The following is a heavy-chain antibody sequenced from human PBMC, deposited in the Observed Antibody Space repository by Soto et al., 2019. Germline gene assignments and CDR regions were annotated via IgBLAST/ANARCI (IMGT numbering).Heavy chain of an antibody. CDR3: ARAFDILTRYYFDY. V-gene: IGHV4-30-4*01. D-gene: IGHD3-9*01. Sequence: SETLSLTCTVSGGSISSGDDYWSWIRQPPGKGLEWIGYIYYSGSTYYNPSLKSRVTISVDTSKNQFSLKLSSVTAADTAVYYCARAFDILTRYYFDYWGQGTLVTVSS. J-gene: IGHJ4*02. CDR1: GGSISSGDDY. CDR2: IYYSGST.